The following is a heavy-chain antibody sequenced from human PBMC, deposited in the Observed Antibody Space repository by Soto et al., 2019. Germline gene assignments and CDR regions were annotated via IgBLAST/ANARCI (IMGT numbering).Heavy chain of an antibody. Sequence: ASVKVSCKASGGTFSSYAISWVRQAPGQGLEWMGGIIPIFGTANYAQKFQGRVTITADESTSTAYMELSSLRSEDTAVYYCESWVENPLLYGMDVWGQGTTVTVSS. CDR3: ESWVENPLLYGMDV. V-gene: IGHV1-69*13. CDR2: IIPIFGTA. D-gene: IGHD2-15*01. J-gene: IGHJ6*02. CDR1: GGTFSSYA.